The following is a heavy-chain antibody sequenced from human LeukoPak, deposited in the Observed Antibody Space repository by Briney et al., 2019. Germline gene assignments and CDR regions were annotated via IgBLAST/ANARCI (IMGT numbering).Heavy chain of an antibody. D-gene: IGHD1-26*01. CDR3: ARGRRGRSGSYSFDY. CDR2: FDPEDGET. J-gene: IGHJ4*02. Sequence: ASVKVSCKVSGYTLTELSMHWVRQAPGKGLEWMGGFDPEDGETIYAQKFQGRVTITRNTSISTAYMELSSLRSEDTAVYYCARGRRGRSGSYSFDYWGQGTLVTVSS. CDR1: GYTLTELS. V-gene: IGHV1-24*01.